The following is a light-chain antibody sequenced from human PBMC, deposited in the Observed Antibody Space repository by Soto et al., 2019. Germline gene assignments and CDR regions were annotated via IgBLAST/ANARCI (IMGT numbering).Light chain of an antibody. J-gene: IGKJ4*01. V-gene: IGKV3-15*01. CDR3: QQYNNWPPLT. CDR2: GAS. Sequence: EIVMTQSPATLSVSPGERVTLSCRASQSVSSNLGWYQQKPGQAPRLLIYGASTRATGIPARFSDSRSGTEFTLTISSLQSEYFAVYYCQQYNNWPPLTFGGGTKVEIK. CDR1: QSVSSN.